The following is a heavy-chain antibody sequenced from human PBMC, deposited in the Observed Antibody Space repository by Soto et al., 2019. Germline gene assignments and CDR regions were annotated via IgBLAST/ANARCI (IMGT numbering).Heavy chain of an antibody. J-gene: IGHJ6*03. CDR1: GFTLNRFG. D-gene: IGHD6-6*01. CDR3: ARRARPDFYYMDV. CDR2: ISSNGVGT. Sequence: LRLSCAASGFTLNRFGMYWVRQAPGKGLEYVSGISSNGVGTYYANSVQGRFTISRDNSKNTVYLQMGSLRPEDMAVYYCARRARPDFYYMDVWGKGTTVTVSS. V-gene: IGHV3-64*01.